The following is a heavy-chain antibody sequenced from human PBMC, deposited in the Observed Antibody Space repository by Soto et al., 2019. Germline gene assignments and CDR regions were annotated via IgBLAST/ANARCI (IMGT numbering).Heavy chain of an antibody. CDR1: GGTFNSYT. Sequence: GASVKVSSKASGGTFNSYTISWLRQAPGKGLEWMGRIIPILGIANYAQKFQGRVTITADKSTSTAYMELSSLRSEDTAVYYCAREGGYYDYIWGSYRYTEDAFDIWGQGTMVTVSS. J-gene: IGHJ3*02. CDR2: IIPILGIA. D-gene: IGHD3-16*02. V-gene: IGHV1-69*04. CDR3: AREGGYYDYIWGSYRYTEDAFDI.